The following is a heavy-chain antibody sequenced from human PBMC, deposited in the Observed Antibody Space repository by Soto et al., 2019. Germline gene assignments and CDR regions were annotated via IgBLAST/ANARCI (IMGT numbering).Heavy chain of an antibody. J-gene: IGHJ4*01. CDR2: IRSKANNYAT. D-gene: IGHD4-17*01. Sequence: GGSLRLSCAASDFTLSGSDMHWVRQASGKGLEWVGRIRSKANNYATAYAASVRGRFTISRDDSKNTAYLQMNSLKTEDTAVYYCTSLGDFRAYWGHGTLVTVSS. V-gene: IGHV3-73*01. CDR1: DFTLSGSD. CDR3: TSLGDFRAY.